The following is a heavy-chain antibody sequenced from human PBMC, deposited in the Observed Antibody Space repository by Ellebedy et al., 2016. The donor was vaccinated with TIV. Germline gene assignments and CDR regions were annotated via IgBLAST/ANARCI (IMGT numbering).Heavy chain of an antibody. V-gene: IGHV1-46*01. Sequence: ASVKVSCKASGYTFTSYFLYWVRQAPGQGLEWMGMINPASGNSNYAQKFQGRVAMTRDTSTNTVYMELSSLRSEDTAVYYCARGDNYYYDSSGYYYNYWGRGTLVTVSS. CDR1: GYTFTSYF. D-gene: IGHD3-22*01. CDR2: INPASGNS. CDR3: ARGDNYYYDSSGYYYNY. J-gene: IGHJ4*02.